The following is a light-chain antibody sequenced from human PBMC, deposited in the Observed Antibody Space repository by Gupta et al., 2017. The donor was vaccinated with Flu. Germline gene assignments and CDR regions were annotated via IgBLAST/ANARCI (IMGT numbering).Light chain of an antibody. J-gene: IGLJ3*02. V-gene: IGLV2-14*01. CDR2: EVS. CDR3: SSFTSSDTVV. CDR1: SSDVGRDNY. Sequence: QPALTQPASVSGSPGQSITISCTGTSSDVGRDNYVSWYQQYPDKAPKVIIYEVSNRPSEVSNRFSGSKSGSTASLTISGLQVEDEADYYCSSFTSSDTVVFGGGTKLTVL.